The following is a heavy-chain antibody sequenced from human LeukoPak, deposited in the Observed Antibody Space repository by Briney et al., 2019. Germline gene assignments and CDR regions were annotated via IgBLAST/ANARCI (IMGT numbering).Heavy chain of an antibody. Sequence: PGGSLRLSCAASGFTFSSYEMNWVRQAPGKGLEWVSYISSSGSTIYYADSVKGRFTISRDNAKNSLYLQMNSLRAEDTAVYYCARVDSSGWYFFDYWGQGNLVTVSS. V-gene: IGHV3-48*03. D-gene: IGHD6-19*01. J-gene: IGHJ4*02. CDR2: ISSSGSTI. CDR3: ARVDSSGWYFFDY. CDR1: GFTFSSYE.